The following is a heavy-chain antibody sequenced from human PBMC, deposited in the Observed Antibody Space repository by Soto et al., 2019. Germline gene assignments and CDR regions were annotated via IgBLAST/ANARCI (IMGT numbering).Heavy chain of an antibody. CDR1: GGTFSSYA. J-gene: IGHJ4*02. CDR2: IIPIFGTA. Sequence: QVQLVQSGAEVKKPGSSVKVSCKASGGTFSSYAISWVRQAPGQGLEWMGGIIPIFGTAIYAQKFQGRVTITADESTSTAYMELSSLRSEDTAVYYCARDGDLRGIAALPNLNWGQGTLVTVSS. CDR3: ARDGDLRGIAALPNLN. D-gene: IGHD6-13*01. V-gene: IGHV1-69*01.